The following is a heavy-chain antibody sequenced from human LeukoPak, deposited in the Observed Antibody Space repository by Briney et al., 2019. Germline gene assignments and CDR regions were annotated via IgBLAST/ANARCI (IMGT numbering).Heavy chain of an antibody. CDR3: TRVPATAISPTHVDV. D-gene: IGHD2-15*01. V-gene: IGHV3-49*04. CDR2: IRSKAYGGTT. J-gene: IGHJ6*04. Sequence: GGSLRLSCTASGFTFGDYAMSWVRQAPGKGLEWVGFIRSKAYGGTTEYAASVKGRFTISRDDSKSIAYLQMNSLKTEDTAVYYCTRVPATAISPTHVDVWGKGTTVTVSS. CDR1: GFTFGDYA.